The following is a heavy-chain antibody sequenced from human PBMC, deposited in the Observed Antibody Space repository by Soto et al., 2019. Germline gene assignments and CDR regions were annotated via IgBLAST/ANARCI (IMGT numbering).Heavy chain of an antibody. CDR2: ISGSGGST. D-gene: IGHD4-17*01. J-gene: IGHJ2*01. CDR3: AKRTVGWYFDL. V-gene: IGHV3-23*01. CDR1: GFTFSSYA. Sequence: EVQLLESGGGLVQPGGSLRLSCAASGFTFSSYAMNWVRQAPGKGLEWVSVISGSGGSTYYADAVKGRFTISRDNSKNTLYRQMNSLRAADTAVYYCAKRTVGWYFDLWGRGTLGTVSS.